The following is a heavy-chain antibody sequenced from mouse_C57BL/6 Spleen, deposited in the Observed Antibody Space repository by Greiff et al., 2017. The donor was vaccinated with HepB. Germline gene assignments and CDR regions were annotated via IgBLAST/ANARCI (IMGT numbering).Heavy chain of an antibody. CDR3: ARGGPMVY. D-gene: IGHD1-1*02. Sequence: DVKLQESGGGLVKPGGSLKLSCAASGFTFSDYGMHWVRQAPEKGLEWVAYISSGSSTIYYADTVKGRFTISRDNAKNTLFLQMTSLRSEDTAMYYCARGGPMVYWGQGTLVTVSA. CDR2: ISSGSSTI. J-gene: IGHJ3*01. CDR1: GFTFSDYG. V-gene: IGHV5-17*01.